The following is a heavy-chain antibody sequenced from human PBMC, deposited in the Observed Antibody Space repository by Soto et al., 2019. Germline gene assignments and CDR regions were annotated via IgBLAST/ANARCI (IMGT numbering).Heavy chain of an antibody. CDR2: MYCSGRT. Sequence: SETLSLTGIVSDGSVSSGSYYWTWLRHPPGKGLAWIGSMYCSGRTLYNPSLKSRVIISVDTTMSLFSLKLSSVTAADTAVYCCARDSLDLFDSWGQGTRGTVSS. V-gene: IGHV4-61*01. CDR1: DGSVSSGSYY. J-gene: IGHJ4*02. CDR3: ARDSLDLFDS. D-gene: IGHD1-7*01.